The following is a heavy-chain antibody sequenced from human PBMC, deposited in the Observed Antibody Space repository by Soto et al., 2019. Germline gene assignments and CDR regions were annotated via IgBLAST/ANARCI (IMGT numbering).Heavy chain of an antibody. J-gene: IGHJ4*02. V-gene: IGHV1-69*13. CDR3: ARDDGIAAAVND. Sequence: SVKVSCKASGGTFSSYAISWVRQAPGQGLEWMGGIIPIFGTANYAQKFQGRVTITADESTSTAYMELSSLRSEDTAVYHCARDDGIAAAVNDWGQGTMVTVSS. D-gene: IGHD6-13*01. CDR2: IIPIFGTA. CDR1: GGTFSSYA.